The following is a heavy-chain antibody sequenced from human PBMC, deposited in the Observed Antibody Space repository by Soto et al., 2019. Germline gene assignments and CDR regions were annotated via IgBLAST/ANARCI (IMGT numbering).Heavy chain of an antibody. J-gene: IGHJ6*02. CDR3: VRNWRYYGGDYYYGMDA. CDR2: IYWDDDE. CDR1: GFSLNTGGVG. Sequence: ITLKESGPTLEKPTQPLTLTCTFSGFSLNTGGVGVGWVRQPRGKAMEWLAPIYWDDDERYRPSLRSRLNITKDTINNQVVLTMTNMDPEDTATYYCVRNWRYYGGDYYYGMDAWGQGTTVTVSS. D-gene: IGHD3-10*01. V-gene: IGHV2-5*02.